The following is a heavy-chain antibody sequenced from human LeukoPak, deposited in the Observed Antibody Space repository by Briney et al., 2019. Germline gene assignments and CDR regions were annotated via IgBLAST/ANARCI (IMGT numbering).Heavy chain of an antibody. Sequence: ASVKVSCKASGYTFTSYDINWVRQATGQGPEWMGWMNPNSGNTGYAQKFQGRVTMTMNTSISTAYMELSSLRLEDTAVYYCARDDPYYWGSVWFDPWGQGTLVTVSS. J-gene: IGHJ5*02. CDR2: MNPNSGNT. D-gene: IGHD3-22*01. CDR1: GYTFTSYD. V-gene: IGHV1-8*01. CDR3: ARDDPYYWGSVWFDP.